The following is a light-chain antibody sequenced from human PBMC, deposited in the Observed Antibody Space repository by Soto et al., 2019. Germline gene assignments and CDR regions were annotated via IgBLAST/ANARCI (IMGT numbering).Light chain of an antibody. V-gene: IGLV2-11*01. Sequence: QSALTQPPSVSGSPGQSVTISCTGTSSDVGGYTYVSWYQQHPGKAPKLMLYDVSKRPSGVPDRFSGSKSGNTASLTISGLQAEDEADYYCCSYAATYTHVFGTGTKVTVL. CDR2: DVS. J-gene: IGLJ1*01. CDR3: CSYAATYTHV. CDR1: SSDVGGYTY.